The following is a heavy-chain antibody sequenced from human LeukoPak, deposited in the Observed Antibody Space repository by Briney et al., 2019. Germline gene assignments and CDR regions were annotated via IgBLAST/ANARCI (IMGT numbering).Heavy chain of an antibody. CDR3: ARLRRNSDRSGFYYYYDN. D-gene: IGHD3-22*01. Sequence: PVGSLRLSCAASGFTFSSYSFNWVRQAPGKGLEWVSSIIAVASYIYYADSVRGRFTISRDNAENSLWLQMNGLRAEDSAVYYCARLRRNSDRSGFYYYYDNWGQGRLVTVSS. J-gene: IGHJ4*02. CDR2: IIAVASYI. V-gene: IGHV3-21*01. CDR1: GFTFSSYS.